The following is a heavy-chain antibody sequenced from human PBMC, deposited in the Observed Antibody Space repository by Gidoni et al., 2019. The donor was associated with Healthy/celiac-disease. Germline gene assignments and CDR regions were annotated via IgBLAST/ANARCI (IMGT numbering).Heavy chain of an antibody. Sequence: EVQLLESGGGLVQPGGSLRLSCAASGFTFSSYAISWVRQAPGKGLEWVSAISGSGGSTYYADSVKGRFTISRDNSKNTLYLQMNSLRAEDTAVYYCAKDSWGGSYPGGGQHWYFDLWGRGTLVTVSS. V-gene: IGHV3-23*01. CDR1: GFTFSSYA. CDR2: ISGSGGST. D-gene: IGHD1-26*01. J-gene: IGHJ2*01. CDR3: AKDSWGGSYPGGGQHWYFDL.